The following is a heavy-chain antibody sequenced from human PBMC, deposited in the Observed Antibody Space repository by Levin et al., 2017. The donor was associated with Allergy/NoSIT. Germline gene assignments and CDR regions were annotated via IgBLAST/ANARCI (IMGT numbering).Heavy chain of an antibody. CDR2: IYYSGTT. J-gene: IGHJ6*02. V-gene: IGHV4-61*01. CDR1: GGSVSSGSYF. Sequence: SETLSLTCTVSGGSVSSGSYFWSWIRQPPGTGLELIGYIYYSGTTNYNSSLKSRVTISVDTSKNQFSLNLSSVTAADTAVYYCARAMVRRVIPRDYYYGMDVWGQGTTVTVSS. CDR3: ARAMVRRVIPRDYYYGMDV. D-gene: IGHD3-10*01.